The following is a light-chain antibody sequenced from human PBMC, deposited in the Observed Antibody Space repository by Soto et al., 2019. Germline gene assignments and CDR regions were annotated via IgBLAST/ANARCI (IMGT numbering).Light chain of an antibody. Sequence: DIQMTQSPSSVSASVGDRVTITCRASQGISSWLAWYQQKPGATPKLLIYSASSLESGVPSRFRGSGSGTDFTLTISRLEPGDFEVYYCQHFGGTTFTFGQGTRLEIK. CDR3: QHFGGTTFT. CDR2: SAS. V-gene: IGKV1-12*01. J-gene: IGKJ5*01. CDR1: QGISSW.